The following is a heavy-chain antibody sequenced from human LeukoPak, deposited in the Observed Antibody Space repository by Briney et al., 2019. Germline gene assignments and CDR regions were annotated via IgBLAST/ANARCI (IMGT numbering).Heavy chain of an antibody. Sequence: SETLSLTCAVSGGSISSGGYSWSWIRQPPGKGLEWSGYIYHSGSTYYNPSLKSRVTISVDRSKNQFSLKLSSVTAADTAVYYCARGESSWYLDYWGQGTLVTVSS. J-gene: IGHJ4*02. CDR2: IYHSGST. D-gene: IGHD6-13*01. CDR1: GGSISSGGYS. V-gene: IGHV4-30-2*01. CDR3: ARGESSWYLDY.